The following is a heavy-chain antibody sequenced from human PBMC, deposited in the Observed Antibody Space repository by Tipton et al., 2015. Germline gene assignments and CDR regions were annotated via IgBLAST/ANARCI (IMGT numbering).Heavy chain of an antibody. D-gene: IGHD3-9*01. Sequence: TLSLTCAVSAYSITSDYYWGWIRQPPGKELEWIGYVQYSGSTNYNPSLKSRVTISVDTSKTQFSLKMSSVTASDTAVYYCACQDYDSLTRDYQTVDYWGQGTLVTVSS. CDR3: ACQDYDSLTRDYQTVDY. V-gene: IGHV4-38-2*01. CDR1: AYSITSDYY. J-gene: IGHJ4*02. CDR2: VQYSGST.